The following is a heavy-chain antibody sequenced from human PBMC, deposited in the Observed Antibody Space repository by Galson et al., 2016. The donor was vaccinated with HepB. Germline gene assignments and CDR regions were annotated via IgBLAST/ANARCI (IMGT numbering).Heavy chain of an antibody. V-gene: IGHV5-51*01. Sequence: SGAEVKKSGESLQISCQTSGYSFTTQWIAWVRQVPGKGLEWMGIIYPGDSDARYSPSFQGLVTISADRSINTAYLHWRSLKASDTAMYYCVRQHYSTFCSDFWGQGTMVTVSS. CDR2: IYPGDSDA. CDR3: VRQHYSTFCSDF. J-gene: IGHJ3*01. CDR1: GYSFTTQW. D-gene: IGHD2-2*01.